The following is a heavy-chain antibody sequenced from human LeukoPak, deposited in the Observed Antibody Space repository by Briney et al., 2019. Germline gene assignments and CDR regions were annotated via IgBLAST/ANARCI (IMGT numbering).Heavy chain of an antibody. CDR2: ISSSSSYI. J-gene: IGHJ4*02. V-gene: IGHV3-21*01. Sequence: PGGSLRLSCAASGFTFSSYSMNWVRQAPGKGLEWVSSISSSSSYIYYADSVKGRFTISRDNAKNSLYLQMNSLRAEDTAVYYCARSKSSETYFDYWGQGTLVTVSS. CDR3: ARSKSSETYFDY. CDR1: GFTFSSYS. D-gene: IGHD6-6*01.